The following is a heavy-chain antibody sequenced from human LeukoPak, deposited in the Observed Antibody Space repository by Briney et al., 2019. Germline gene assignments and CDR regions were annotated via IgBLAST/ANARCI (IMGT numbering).Heavy chain of an antibody. D-gene: IGHD3-22*01. Sequence: GESLKISCKGSGYIFTNSWIGWVRQMPGKGLEWMGIIYPGDADTRYSTSFQGQVTISADKSISTAYLQWSGLKASVTAMYYCARLKKTDFYASSGYYYSDYWGQGTLVTVSA. CDR1: GYIFTNSW. J-gene: IGHJ4*02. CDR3: ARLKKTDFYASSGYYYSDY. CDR2: IYPGDADT. V-gene: IGHV5-51*01.